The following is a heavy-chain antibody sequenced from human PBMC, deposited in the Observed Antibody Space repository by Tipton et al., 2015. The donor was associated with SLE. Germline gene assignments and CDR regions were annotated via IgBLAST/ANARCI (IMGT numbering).Heavy chain of an antibody. V-gene: IGHV5-51*03. J-gene: IGHJ6*02. D-gene: IGHD2-2*01. CDR2: IYPGDSDI. CDR1: GYSFSNYW. Sequence: QLVQSGAEVKKPGESLKISCKGSGYSFSNYWIGWVRQKPGKGLEWMGIIYPGDSDIRNRPSFQGQVTMSVDKSTSTAYLQWSYLKASDTAMYFCARLGGGIIVVPGANYYAMDVWGQGTSVTVSS. CDR3: ARLGGGIIVVPGANYYAMDV.